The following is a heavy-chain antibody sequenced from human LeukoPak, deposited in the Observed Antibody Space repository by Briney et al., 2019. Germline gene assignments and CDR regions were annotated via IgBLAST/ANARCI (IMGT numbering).Heavy chain of an antibody. D-gene: IGHD3-16*01. V-gene: IGHV3-23*01. CDR2: ISGSGGST. CDR3: TTDLGPAVYYYGMDV. CDR1: GFTFSSYA. Sequence: GSLRLSCAASGFTFSSYAMSWVRQAPGKGLEWVSAISGSGGSTYYADSVKGRFTISRDNSKNTLYLQMNSLRAEDTAVYYCTTDLGPAVYYYGMDVWGQGTTVTVSS. J-gene: IGHJ6*02.